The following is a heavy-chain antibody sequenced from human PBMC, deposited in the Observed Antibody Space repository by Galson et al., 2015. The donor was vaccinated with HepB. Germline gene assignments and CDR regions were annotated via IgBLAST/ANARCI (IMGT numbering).Heavy chain of an antibody. J-gene: IGHJ5*02. CDR2: INAGNGNT. Sequence: SVKVSCKASGYTFTSYAMHWVRQAPGQKLERMGWINAGNGNTKYSQKFQGRVTITRDTSASTAYMELSSLRSEDTAVYYCARAGGDGYNYFRGWFDPWGQGTLVTVSS. CDR3: ARAGGDGYNYFRGWFDP. CDR1: GYTFTSYA. V-gene: IGHV1-3*01. D-gene: IGHD5-24*01.